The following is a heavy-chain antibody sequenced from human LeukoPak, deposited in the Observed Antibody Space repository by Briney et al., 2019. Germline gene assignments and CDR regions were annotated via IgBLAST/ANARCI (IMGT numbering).Heavy chain of an antibody. CDR3: VKDRGDLPPYFDY. J-gene: IGHJ4*02. CDR2: IRHDGTNK. Sequence: GGSLRLSCAASGFTFSVMHWVRQAPGKGLEWVALIRHDGTNKNYADSVKGRFTISRDNSKKTLYLQMNSLRPEDTAVYYCVKDRGDLPPYFDYWGQGTLVTVSS. V-gene: IGHV3-30*02. D-gene: IGHD2-21*02. CDR1: GFTFSV.